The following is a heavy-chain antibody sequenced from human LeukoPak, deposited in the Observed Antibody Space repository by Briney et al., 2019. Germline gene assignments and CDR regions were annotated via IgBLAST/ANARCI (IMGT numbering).Heavy chain of an antibody. V-gene: IGHV3-48*01. J-gene: IGHJ4*02. Sequence: GGSLRLSCEVFGITFRNYNIHWVRQAPGKGLEWVTYISGSSTSIYYADSVKGRFTISRDNSKNTLYLQMNSLRAEDTAVYYCAKGDKPGYWGQGTLITVSS. CDR2: ISGSSTSI. CDR3: AKGDKPGY. CDR1: GITFRNYN. D-gene: IGHD1-14*01.